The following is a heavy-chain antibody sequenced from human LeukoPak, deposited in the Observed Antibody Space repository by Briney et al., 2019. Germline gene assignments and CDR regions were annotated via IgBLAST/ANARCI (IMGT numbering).Heavy chain of an antibody. V-gene: IGHV1-2*02. J-gene: IGHJ3*02. CDR2: IHPNRGDT. CDR1: GYTFTAYY. CDR3: AREGDEDLATSDGSGAFDI. Sequence: GASVKVSCKASGYTFTAYYIHWVRQAPGQGLEWMGWIHPNRGDTGYAQKFQGRVTMTRDTFISTAYLEMSGLGSDDSAVYYCAREGDEDLATSDGSGAFDIWGQGTTVIVSS. D-gene: IGHD5-24*01.